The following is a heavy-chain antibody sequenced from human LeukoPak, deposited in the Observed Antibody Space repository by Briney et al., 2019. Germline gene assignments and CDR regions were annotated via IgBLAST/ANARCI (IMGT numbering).Heavy chain of an antibody. V-gene: IGHV3-30-3*01. CDR2: ISYDGSNK. J-gene: IGHJ4*02. CDR3: ARGSSSWYYLDY. CDR1: GFTFSSYA. D-gene: IGHD6-13*01. Sequence: PGRSLRLSCAASGFTFSSYAMHWVRQAPGKGLEWVAVISYDGSNKYYADSVKGRFTISRDNSKNTLYLQMNSLRAEDTAVYYCARGSSSWYYLDYWGQGTLVTVSS.